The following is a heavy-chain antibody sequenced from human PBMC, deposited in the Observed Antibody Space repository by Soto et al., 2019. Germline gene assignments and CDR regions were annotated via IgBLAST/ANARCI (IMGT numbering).Heavy chain of an antibody. CDR2: INQDGSER. V-gene: IGHV3-7*01. Sequence: EVQLVESGGGLVQPGGSLRLPCAASGFTFSTYWMTWVRQPPGKGLEWVASINQDGSERYYVDSVKGRFTISRDNAKNSLYLQMNSLRAEDTAVYYCARGRGCSTGCHNFDYWGQGTLVTVSS. CDR1: GFTFSTYW. J-gene: IGHJ4*02. CDR3: ARGRGCSTGCHNFDY. D-gene: IGHD2-2*01.